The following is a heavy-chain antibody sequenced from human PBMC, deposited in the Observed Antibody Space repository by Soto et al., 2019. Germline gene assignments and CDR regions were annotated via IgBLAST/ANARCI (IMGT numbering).Heavy chain of an antibody. CDR3: ARGYCSGGSRYYYYYYYMDV. CDR2: IYYSGST. J-gene: IGHJ6*03. D-gene: IGHD2-15*01. V-gene: IGHV4-39*01. CDR1: GGSISSSSYY. Sequence: SETLSLTCTVSGGSISSSSYYWGWIRQPPGKGLEWIGSIYYSGSTYYNPSLKSRVTISVDTSKNQFSLKLSSVTAADTAVYYCARGYCSGGSRYYYYYYYMDVWGKGTTVT.